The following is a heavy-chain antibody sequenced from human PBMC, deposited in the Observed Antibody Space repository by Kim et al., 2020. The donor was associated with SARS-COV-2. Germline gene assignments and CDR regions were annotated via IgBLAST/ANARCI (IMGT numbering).Heavy chain of an antibody. Sequence: ASVKVSCKASGYTFTSYAMHWVRQAPGQRLEWMGWINAGNGNTKYSQKFQGRVTITRDTSASTAYMELSSLRSEDTAVYYCARGKGVTMVRGVIPPQSTNDYWGQGTLVTVSS. D-gene: IGHD3-10*01. J-gene: IGHJ4*02. CDR2: INAGNGNT. V-gene: IGHV1-3*01. CDR3: ARGKGVTMVRGVIPPQSTNDY. CDR1: GYTFTSYA.